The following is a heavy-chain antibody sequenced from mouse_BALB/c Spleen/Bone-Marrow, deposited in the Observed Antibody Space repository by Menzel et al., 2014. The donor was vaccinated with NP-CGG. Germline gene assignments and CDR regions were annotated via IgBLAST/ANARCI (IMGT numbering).Heavy chain of an antibody. Sequence: DLVKPGASVKLSCKASGYTFTSYWINWIKQRPGQGLEWIGRIAPGSGSTYYNEMFKGKATLTVDTSSSTAYIQLSSLSSEDSAVYFCARYPIYYGNYGAMGYWGQGTSVTVSS. CDR3: ARYPIYYGNYGAMGY. J-gene: IGHJ4*01. D-gene: IGHD2-1*01. CDR1: GYTFTSYW. CDR2: IAPGSGST. V-gene: IGHV1S41*01.